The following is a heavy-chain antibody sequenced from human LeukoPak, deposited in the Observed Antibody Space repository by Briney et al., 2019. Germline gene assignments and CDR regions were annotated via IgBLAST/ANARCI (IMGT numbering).Heavy chain of an antibody. D-gene: IGHD2-2*01. V-gene: IGHV4-39*01. J-gene: IGHJ4*02. CDR3: ARRLGYCSSTSCSYYFDY. CDR2: IYYSGST. CDR1: GDSIGSSSYY. Sequence: PSETLSLTCTVSGDSIGSSSYYWGWIRQPPGKGLEWIGSIYYSGSTYYNPSLKSRVTISVDTSKNQFSLKLSSVTAADTAVYYCARRLGYCSSTSCSYYFDYWGQGTLVTVSS.